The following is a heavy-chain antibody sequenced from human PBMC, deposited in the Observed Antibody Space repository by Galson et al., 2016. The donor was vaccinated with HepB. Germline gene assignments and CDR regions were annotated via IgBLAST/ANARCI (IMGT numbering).Heavy chain of an antibody. Sequence: SETLSLTCAVYGGSISSNTWWTWVRQPPGGGLEWIGEIHHSRGTNCNPSLRSRVTISVDRSNNQFSLKLTSVTAADTARYYCTGGGDWIFDIWGQGAMVIVSS. CDR1: GGSISSNTW. CDR2: IHHSRGT. CDR3: TGGGDWIFDI. J-gene: IGHJ3*02. D-gene: IGHD1-1*01. V-gene: IGHV4-4*02.